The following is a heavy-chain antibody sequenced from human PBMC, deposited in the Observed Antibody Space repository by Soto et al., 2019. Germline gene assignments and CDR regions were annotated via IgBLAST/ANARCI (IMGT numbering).Heavy chain of an antibody. Sequence: GASVEVSSKASGYTFTSYSMHWVRQAPGQGLEWMGIINPSGGSTSYAQKFQGRVTITADESTSTAYMELSSLRSEDTAVYYCARVPGGVYDFDIWGQGTMVTVSS. CDR2: INPSGGST. J-gene: IGHJ3*02. CDR1: GYTFTSYS. V-gene: IGHV1-46*01. D-gene: IGHD2-8*01. CDR3: ARVPGGVYDFDI.